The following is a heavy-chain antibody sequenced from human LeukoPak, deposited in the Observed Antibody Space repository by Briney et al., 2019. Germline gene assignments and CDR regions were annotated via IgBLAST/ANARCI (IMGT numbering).Heavy chain of an antibody. V-gene: IGHV3-23*01. CDR3: AKVWFGELGDY. Sequence: GGSLRHSCAASGLILSNSAMSWVRQAPGKGLEWVSAISGSGDTTYYADSVKGRFTISRDNSKNTLSLQMNSLRAEDTAVYYCAKVWFGELGDYWGQGTLVTVSS. CDR2: ISGSGDTT. CDR1: GLILSNSA. D-gene: IGHD3-10*01. J-gene: IGHJ4*02.